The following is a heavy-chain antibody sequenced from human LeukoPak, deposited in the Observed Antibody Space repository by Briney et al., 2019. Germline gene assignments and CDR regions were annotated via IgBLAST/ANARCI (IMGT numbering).Heavy chain of an antibody. CDR2: LSWVSGSR. J-gene: IGHJ4*02. CDR1: GFTLVDYT. CDR3: ATGSETHYYDSSGYPPDY. D-gene: IGHD3-22*01. V-gene: IGHV3-9*01. Sequence: PGRSLRLSCAASGFTLVDYTIHSVRHAPGRGLGWVSGLSWVSGSRGDADYVKGRFTISRDNAKNALYLQMHSQIAEHTAVYYGATGSETHYYDSSGYPPDYWGQGTMVTVRS.